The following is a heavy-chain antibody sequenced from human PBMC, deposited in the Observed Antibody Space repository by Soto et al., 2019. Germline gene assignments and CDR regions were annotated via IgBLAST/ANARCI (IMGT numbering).Heavy chain of an antibody. CDR3: AKGSAHGSPYYFDY. D-gene: IGHD6-25*01. V-gene: IGHV3-23*01. J-gene: IGHJ4*02. CDR1: GFTFSSYA. Sequence: GGSLRLSCAASGFTFSSYAMSWVRQAPGKGLEWVAAITGSASDTYHADSVKGRFTISRDNSKNTLYLQMNDLRAEDTAVYYCAKGSAHGSPYYFDYWGRGTLVTVSS. CDR2: ITGSASDT.